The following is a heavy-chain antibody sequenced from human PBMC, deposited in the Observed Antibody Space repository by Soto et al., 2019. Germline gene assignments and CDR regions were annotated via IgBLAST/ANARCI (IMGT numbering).Heavy chain of an antibody. CDR2: IYYSGST. CDR1: GGSISSGGYY. CDR3: ARVKVMITFGGVIGRAFDI. Sequence: SETLSLTCTVSGGSISSGGYYWSWTRQYPGKGLEWIGYIYYSGSTYYNPSLKSRVTISVDTSKNQFSLKLSSVTAADTAVYYCARVKVMITFGGVIGRAFDIWGQGTMVTVSS. J-gene: IGHJ3*02. V-gene: IGHV4-31*03. D-gene: IGHD3-16*02.